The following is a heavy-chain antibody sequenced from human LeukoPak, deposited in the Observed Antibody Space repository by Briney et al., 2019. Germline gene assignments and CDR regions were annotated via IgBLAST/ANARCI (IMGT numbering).Heavy chain of an antibody. Sequence: GGSLRLSCAASGFTFGDYYMSWIRQAPGKGLEWVSYISSSGSTIYYADSVKGRFTISRDNAKNSLYLQMNSLRAEDTAVYYCARVYQWLGMAYFDYWGQGTLVTVSS. D-gene: IGHD6-19*01. CDR1: GFTFGDYY. V-gene: IGHV3-11*01. CDR3: ARVYQWLGMAYFDY. CDR2: ISSSGSTI. J-gene: IGHJ4*02.